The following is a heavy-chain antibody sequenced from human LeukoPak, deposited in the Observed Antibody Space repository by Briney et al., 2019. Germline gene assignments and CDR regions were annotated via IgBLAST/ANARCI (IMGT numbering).Heavy chain of an antibody. V-gene: IGHV5-51*01. CDR1: GYSFTSYW. Sequence: GASLKISCKGSGYSFTSYWIGWLRQIPGKGLEWMGIIYPGDSDTRYSPSFQGQVTISADKSTSTAYLQWSSLKASDTAMYYCTRGGYCSSTSCPYYYYGMDVWGQGTTVTVSS. CDR3: TRGGYCSSTSCPYYYYGMDV. J-gene: IGHJ6*02. D-gene: IGHD2-2*01. CDR2: IYPGDSDT.